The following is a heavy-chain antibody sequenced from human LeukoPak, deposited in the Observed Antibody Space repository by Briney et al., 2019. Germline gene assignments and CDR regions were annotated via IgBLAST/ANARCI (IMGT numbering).Heavy chain of an antibody. D-gene: IGHD6-13*01. Sequence: GESLKISCKGSGYSFTSYWIGWVRQMPGKGLEWMGIIYPGDSDTRYSPSFQGQVTISADKSISTAYLQWSSLKASDTAMYYCARLISSSWYGNYGMDVWGQGTTVTVSS. CDR1: GYSFTSYW. J-gene: IGHJ6*02. CDR3: ARLISSSWYGNYGMDV. CDR2: IYPGDSDT. V-gene: IGHV5-51*01.